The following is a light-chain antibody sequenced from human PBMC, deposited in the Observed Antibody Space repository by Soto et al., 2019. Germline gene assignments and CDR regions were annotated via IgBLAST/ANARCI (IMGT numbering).Light chain of an antibody. CDR3: QTWDTGIQV. CDR2: VNSDGSH. J-gene: IGLJ2*01. V-gene: IGLV4-69*01. CDR1: SGHTNYA. Sequence: QAVVTQSPSASASLGASVKLACTLSSGHTNYAIAWHQQQPEKGPRYLMKVNSDGSHTKGDGIPDRFSGSSSGAERYLTISSLQSEDEADYYCQTWDTGIQVFGGGTKLTVL.